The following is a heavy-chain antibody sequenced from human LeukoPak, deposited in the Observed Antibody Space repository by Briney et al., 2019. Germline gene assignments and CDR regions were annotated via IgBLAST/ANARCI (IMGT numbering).Heavy chain of an antibody. V-gene: IGHV3-7*01. D-gene: IGHD5-18*01. Sequence: GGSLRLSCAASGFTFSSHWMSWVRQAPGKGLEWVANIKKDGSEKYYVDAVKGRFTISRDNVKTSLYLQMDSLRAEDTAVYYCARDLSGIAGYTYGRGIDYWGQGTLVTVSS. J-gene: IGHJ4*02. CDR1: GFTFSSHW. CDR2: IKKDGSEK. CDR3: ARDLSGIAGYTYGRGIDY.